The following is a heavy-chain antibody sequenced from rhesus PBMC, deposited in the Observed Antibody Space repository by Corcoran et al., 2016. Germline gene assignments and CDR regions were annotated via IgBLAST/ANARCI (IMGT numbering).Heavy chain of an antibody. V-gene: IGHV4-80*01. D-gene: IGHD3-28*01. CDR1: GGSFISYW. J-gene: IGHJ4*01. CDR2: INCNTRST. CDR3: ARYGARGSTM. Sequence: QVQLQESGPGLVKPSETLSLTCAVSGGSFISYWWTWIGQPPGKGREWIGEINCNTRSTNYNPSLKSRVTIAKDASKNPFLRKRSPVTAADTAVYYCARYGARGSTMWGQGGLVTVSS.